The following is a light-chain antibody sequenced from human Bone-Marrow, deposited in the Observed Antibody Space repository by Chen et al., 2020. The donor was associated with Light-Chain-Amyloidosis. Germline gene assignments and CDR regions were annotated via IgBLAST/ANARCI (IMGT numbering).Light chain of an antibody. CDR1: SSDVGGYNY. Sequence: QSALTQPASVSGSPGQSITISCSGTSSDVGGYNYVSWYQQHPGKAPKRMIYDVSNRPAGVSNRFSGSKSGNTASLTISGLQAEDEADYYGSSYTSSSTYVFGTGTKVTVL. J-gene: IGLJ1*01. CDR3: SSYTSSSTYV. CDR2: DVS. V-gene: IGLV2-14*01.